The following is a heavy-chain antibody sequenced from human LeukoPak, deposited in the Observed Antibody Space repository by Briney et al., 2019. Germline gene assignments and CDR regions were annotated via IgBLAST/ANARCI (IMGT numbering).Heavy chain of an antibody. CDR3: ARVVYSSSWYNYYGMDV. D-gene: IGHD6-13*01. CDR2: IYYSGTT. J-gene: IGHJ6*02. CDR1: SGSITSYF. Sequence: PSETLSLTCTVSSGSITSYFWSWIRQSPGKGLEWIGDIYYSGTTNYNPSLKSRVTISVDTSKNQFSLKLSSVTAADTAVYYCARVVYSSSWYNYYGMDVWGQGTTVTVSS. V-gene: IGHV4-59*01.